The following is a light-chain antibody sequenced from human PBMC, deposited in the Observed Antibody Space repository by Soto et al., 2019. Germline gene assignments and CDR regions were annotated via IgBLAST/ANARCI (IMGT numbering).Light chain of an antibody. CDR2: DAS. CDR3: QQRSNWPVT. J-gene: IGKJ1*01. Sequence: DIVLTQSPATLSLSPGERATLSCRASQSVSSYLAWYQQKPGQAPRLLIYDASSRATGIPARFSGSGSGTDFTLTISNLEPEDFSVYFCQQRSNWPVTFGRGTRVEIK. CDR1: QSVSSY. V-gene: IGKV3-11*01.